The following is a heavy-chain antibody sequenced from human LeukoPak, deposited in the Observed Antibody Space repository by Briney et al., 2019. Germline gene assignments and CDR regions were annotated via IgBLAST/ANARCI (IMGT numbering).Heavy chain of an antibody. CDR3: ARTTVRNRIDY. J-gene: IGHJ4*02. D-gene: IGHD4-17*01. Sequence: PSETLSLTCAVYGGSFSGYYWSWIRQPPGKGLEWIGEINHSGSTNYNPSLKSRVTISVDTSKNQFSLKLSSVTAADTAVYYCARTTVRNRIDYWGQGTLVTVSS. CDR2: INHSGST. V-gene: IGHV4-34*01. CDR1: GGSFSGYY.